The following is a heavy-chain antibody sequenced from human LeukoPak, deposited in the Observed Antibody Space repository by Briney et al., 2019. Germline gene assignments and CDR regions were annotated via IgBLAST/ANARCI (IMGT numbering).Heavy chain of an antibody. CDR2: IIPIFGTA. Sequence: GASVKVSFKASGYTFTSYGISWVRQAPGQGLEWMGGIIPIFGTANYAQKFQGRVTITTDESTSTAYMELSSLRSEDTAVYYCARGCSSTSCPFDYWGQGTLVTVSS. V-gene: IGHV1-69*05. D-gene: IGHD2-2*01. CDR1: GYTFTSYG. J-gene: IGHJ4*02. CDR3: ARGCSSTSCPFDY.